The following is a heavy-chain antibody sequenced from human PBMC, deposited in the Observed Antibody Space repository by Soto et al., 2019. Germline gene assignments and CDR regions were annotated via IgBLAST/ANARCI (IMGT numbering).Heavy chain of an antibody. J-gene: IGHJ3*02. V-gene: IGHV3-66*01. D-gene: IGHD3-16*02. CDR3: ARGSDYIWGSYRLDAFDI. Sequence: GGSLRLSCAASGFTVSSNYMSWVRQAPGKGLEWVSVIYSGGSTYYADSVKGRFTISRDNSKNTLYLQMNSLRAEDTAVYYCARGSDYIWGSYRLDAFDIWGQGTKVTVSS. CDR2: IYSGGST. CDR1: GFTVSSNY.